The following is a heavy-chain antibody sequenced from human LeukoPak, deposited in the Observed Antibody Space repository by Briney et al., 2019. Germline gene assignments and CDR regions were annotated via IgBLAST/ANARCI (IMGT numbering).Heavy chain of an antibody. J-gene: IGHJ3*02. CDR2: ISSSSSTI. CDR3: ARDSSTHIVVVTAILGAFDI. D-gene: IGHD2-21*02. Sequence: GGSLRFSCAASGFTFSSYSMNWVRQAPGKGLEWVSYISSSSSTIYYADSVKGRFTISRDNAKNSLYLQMNSLRAEDTAVYYCARDSSTHIVVVTAILGAFDIWGQGTMVTVSS. V-gene: IGHV3-48*01. CDR1: GFTFSSYS.